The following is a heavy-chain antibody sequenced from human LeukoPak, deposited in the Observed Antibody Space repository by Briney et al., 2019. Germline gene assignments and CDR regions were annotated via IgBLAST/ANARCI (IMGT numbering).Heavy chain of an antibody. Sequence: GGSLRLSCAASGFTFSSYSMNWVRQAPGKGLEWVSSISSSSSYIKYADSMKGRFTISRDNAKNSLYLQMNSLRAEGTAVYYCARVFCSGGDCYSTFDSWGQGTLVTVSS. J-gene: IGHJ4*02. CDR2: ISSSSSYI. CDR1: GFTFSSYS. D-gene: IGHD2-15*01. CDR3: ARVFCSGGDCYSTFDS. V-gene: IGHV3-21*01.